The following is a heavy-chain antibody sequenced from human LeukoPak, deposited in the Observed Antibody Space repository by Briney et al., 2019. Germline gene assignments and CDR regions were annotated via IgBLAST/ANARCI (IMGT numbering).Heavy chain of an antibody. Sequence: SETLSLTCTVSGGSISSSSYYWGRIRQPPGKGLEWPGSIYYSRSTYYNPSLKSRVTISVDPSKNQFSLTLSSVTAADTAVYYCARHFIPGGYSSIAAHYIWFDPGGQGTLVSVS. J-gene: IGHJ5*02. D-gene: IGHD6-6*01. V-gene: IGHV4-39*01. CDR3: ARHFIPGGYSSIAAHYIWFDP. CDR1: GGSISSSSYY. CDR2: IYYSRST.